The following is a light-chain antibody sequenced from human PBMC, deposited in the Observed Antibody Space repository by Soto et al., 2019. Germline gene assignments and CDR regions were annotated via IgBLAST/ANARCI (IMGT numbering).Light chain of an antibody. CDR2: YDD. Sequence: QSVLTQPPSVSEAPRQRVTISCSGSRSNVGNNAVNWYQQLPGKAPKLLIYYDDLLPSGVSDRFSGSKSCTSASLAISGLQSDDEADYYCAVWDDSLNGVVFGGGTKLTVL. V-gene: IGLV1-36*01. CDR3: AVWDDSLNGVV. CDR1: RSNVGNNA. J-gene: IGLJ3*02.